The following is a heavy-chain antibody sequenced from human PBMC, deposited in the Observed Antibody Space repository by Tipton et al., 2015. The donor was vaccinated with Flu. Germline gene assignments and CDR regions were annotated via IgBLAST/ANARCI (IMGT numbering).Heavy chain of an antibody. V-gene: IGHV4-39*07. Sequence: GLVKPSETLSLTCTVSGGSISSSSYYWGWIRQPPGKGLEWIGSIYYSGSTYYNPSLKSRVTISVDTSKNQFSLKLSSVTAADTAVYYCASLSFVTGYYNYWGQGTLVTVSS. CDR1: GGSISSSSYY. D-gene: IGHD3-9*01. CDR2: IYYSGST. CDR3: ASLSFVTGYYNY. J-gene: IGHJ4*02.